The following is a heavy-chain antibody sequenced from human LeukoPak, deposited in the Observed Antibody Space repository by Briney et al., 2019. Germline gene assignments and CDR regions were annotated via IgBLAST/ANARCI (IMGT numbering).Heavy chain of an antibody. V-gene: IGHV1-24*01. CDR3: ATAPLYCSGGSCYFDY. CDR2: FDPEDGDT. Sequence: ASVKVSCKGSGYTLTQLSMHWVRQAPGKGVEGMGGFDPEDGDTIYAQKFQGRVTMTEDTSTDTAYMELSSLRSEDTAVYYCATAPLYCSGGSCYFDYWGQGTLVTVSS. CDR1: GYTLTQLS. D-gene: IGHD2-15*01. J-gene: IGHJ4*02.